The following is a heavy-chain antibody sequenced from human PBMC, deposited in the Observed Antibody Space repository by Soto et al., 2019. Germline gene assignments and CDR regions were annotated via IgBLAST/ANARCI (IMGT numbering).Heavy chain of an antibody. Sequence: QVQLVESGVAVVQPGRSLRLACETSGFIFSDYGMHWVRQAPGKGLEWVAVIYYDGSNEHYSDSVRGRFTISRDNSKNILYLQMNSLRAEDTAIYYCARWWNDEEWVETMDVWGQGTTVTVSS. CDR1: GFIFSDYG. V-gene: IGHV3-33*01. J-gene: IGHJ6*01. CDR2: IYYDGSNE. D-gene: IGHD1-1*01. CDR3: ARWWNDEEWVETMDV.